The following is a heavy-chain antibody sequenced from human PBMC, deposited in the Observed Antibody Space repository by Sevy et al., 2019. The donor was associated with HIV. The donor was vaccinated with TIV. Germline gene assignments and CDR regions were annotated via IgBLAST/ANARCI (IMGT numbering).Heavy chain of an antibody. CDR3: ARTGYSSGWYLVYYFDY. CDR2: ISSSSSYI. D-gene: IGHD6-19*01. V-gene: IGHV3-21*01. Sequence: GGSLRLSCAASGFTFNSYSMNWVRQAPGKGLEWVSSISSSSSYIYYADSVKGRFTISRDNAKNSLYLQMNSLRAEDTAVYYCARTGYSSGWYLVYYFDYWGQGTLVTVSS. J-gene: IGHJ4*02. CDR1: GFTFNSYS.